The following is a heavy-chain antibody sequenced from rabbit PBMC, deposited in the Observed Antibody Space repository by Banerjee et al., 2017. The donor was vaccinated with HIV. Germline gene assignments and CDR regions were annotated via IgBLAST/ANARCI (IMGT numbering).Heavy chain of an antibody. J-gene: IGHJ6*01. Sequence: QEQLVESGGGLVKPEGSLTLTCTASGFSFSSSYWICWVRQAPGKGLEWIACIYAGSAGNTYYASWAKGRFTISKASSTTVTLQMTTLTAVDTATYFCARDTGTSFSSYGMDLWGQGTLVTVS. CDR2: IYAGSAGNT. CDR3: ARDTGTSFSSYGMDL. D-gene: IGHD7-1*01. CDR1: GFSFSSSYW. V-gene: IGHV1S45*01.